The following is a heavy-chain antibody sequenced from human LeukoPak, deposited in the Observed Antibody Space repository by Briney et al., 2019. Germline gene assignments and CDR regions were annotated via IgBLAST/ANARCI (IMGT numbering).Heavy chain of an antibody. V-gene: IGHV3-15*01. D-gene: IGHD2-21*02. Sequence: PGGSLRLSCAASGFAFSDAWMSCVRQAPGKGLEWVGRVKRKTHGGTTQYGAPVKGRFAISRDDSKNTLYLQMNSLKTEDTGVYFCTTEVVVTSYFDYWGQGALITVSS. CDR3: TTEVVVTSYFDY. CDR1: GFAFSDAW. J-gene: IGHJ4*02. CDR2: VKRKTHGGTT.